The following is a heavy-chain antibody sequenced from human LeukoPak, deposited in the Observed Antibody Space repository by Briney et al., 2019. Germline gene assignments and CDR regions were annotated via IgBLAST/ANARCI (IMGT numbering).Heavy chain of an antibody. CDR1: GYSISSGCY. V-gene: IGHV4-38-2*02. CDR2: IYYSGST. CDR3: ARRGAGWGLIFDY. D-gene: IGHD6-19*01. J-gene: IGHJ4*02. Sequence: SETLSLTCTVSGYSISSGCYWGWIRQPPGKGLEWIGYIYYSGSTNYNPSLKSRVTISVDTSKNQFSLKLSSVTAADTAVYYCARRGAGWGLIFDYWGQGTLVTVSS.